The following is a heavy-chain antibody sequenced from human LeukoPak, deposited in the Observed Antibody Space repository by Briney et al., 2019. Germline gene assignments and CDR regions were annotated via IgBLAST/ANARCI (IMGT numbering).Heavy chain of an antibody. CDR1: GFTFSTYA. CDR3: AADSEFDITASFDF. V-gene: IGHV3-21*01. CDR2: ISRGTDHI. D-gene: IGHD3-10*01. Sequence: GGSLRLSCAASGFTFSTYAMNWVRQAPGKGLEWVSSISRGTDHIYYADSVKGRFTISRDNAKNSLYLQMNSPRAEDTAVYYCAADSEFDITASFDFWGQGTLVTVSS. J-gene: IGHJ4*02.